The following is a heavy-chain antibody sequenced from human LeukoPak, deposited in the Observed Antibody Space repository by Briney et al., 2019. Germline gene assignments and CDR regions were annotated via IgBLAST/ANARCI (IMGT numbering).Heavy chain of an antibody. J-gene: IGHJ3*02. CDR1: GGSISSYY. D-gene: IGHD3-10*01. CDR2: IYYSGST. CDR3: ARNLYYYGSGSYYGAFDI. Sequence: SETLSLTCTVSGGSISSYYWSWIRQPPGKGLEWIGYIYYSGSTYYNPSLKSRVTISVDRSKNQFSLKLSSVTAADTAVYYCARNLYYYGSGSYYGAFDIWGQGTMITVSS. V-gene: IGHV4-59*12.